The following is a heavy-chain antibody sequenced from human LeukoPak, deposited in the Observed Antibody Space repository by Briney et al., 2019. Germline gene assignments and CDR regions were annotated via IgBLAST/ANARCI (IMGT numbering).Heavy chain of an antibody. J-gene: IGHJ4*02. V-gene: IGHV3-64*01. Sequence: PGGSLRLSCAASGFTFSSYAMHWVRQAPGKGLEYVSAISSNGGSTYYANSVKGRFTISRDNSKNTLYLQMGSLRAEDMAVYYCASEQGGPAGWGQGTLVTVSS. CDR2: ISSNGGST. CDR3: ASEQGGPAG. CDR1: GFTFSSYA. D-gene: IGHD2-2*01.